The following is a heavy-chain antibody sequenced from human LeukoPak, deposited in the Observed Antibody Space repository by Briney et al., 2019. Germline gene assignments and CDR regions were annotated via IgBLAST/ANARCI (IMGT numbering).Heavy chain of an antibody. CDR3: AGGGGSSGWIDY. CDR1: GGSISSYY. J-gene: IGHJ4*02. V-gene: IGHV4-59*01. Sequence: SETLSLTCTVSGGSISSYYWSWIRQPPGKGLEWIGYIYCSGSTNYNPSLKSRVTISVDTSKNQFSLKLSSVTAADTAVYYCAGGGGSSGWIDYWGQGTLVTVSS. CDR2: IYCSGST. D-gene: IGHD6-19*01.